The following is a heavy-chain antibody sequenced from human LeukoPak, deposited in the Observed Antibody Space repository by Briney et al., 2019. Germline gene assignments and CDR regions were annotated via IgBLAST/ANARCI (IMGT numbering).Heavy chain of an antibody. CDR2: IDKKDKGYATAT. CDR1: GFNFSGSA. V-gene: IGHV3-73*01. J-gene: IGHJ5*02. CDR3: TRDSGTYNWFHP. D-gene: IGHD1-26*01. Sequence: GGSLRLSRAARGFNFSGSAIHWVRQSSGKGLEWVGQIDKKDKGYATATAYAASVKGRFTISRDDSINTAYLQMKSLKTEDTALYYCTRDSGTYNWFHPWGQGTLVTVSS.